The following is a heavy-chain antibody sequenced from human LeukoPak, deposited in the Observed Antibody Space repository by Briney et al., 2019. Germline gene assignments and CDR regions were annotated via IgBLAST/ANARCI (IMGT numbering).Heavy chain of an antibody. D-gene: IGHD5-18*01. CDR1: GGSSSGYY. CDR2: INHSGST. CDR3: ARGNRGQLWLQYYYYYMDV. V-gene: IGHV4-34*01. J-gene: IGHJ6*03. Sequence: SETLSLTCAVYGGSSSGYYWSWIRQPPGKGLEWIGEINHSGSTNYNPSLKSRVTISVDTSKNQFSLKLSSVTAADTAVYYCARGNRGQLWLQYYYYYMDVWGKGTTVTVSS.